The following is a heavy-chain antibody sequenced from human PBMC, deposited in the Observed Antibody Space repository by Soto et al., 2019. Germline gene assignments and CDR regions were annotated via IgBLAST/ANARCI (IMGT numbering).Heavy chain of an antibody. D-gene: IGHD6-6*01. V-gene: IGHV5-51*01. CDR2: VFPGDSDT. CDR3: ARHYSTSSPDY. J-gene: IGHJ4*02. Sequence: PGGSLKISCIGSGYSFTSYWIGWVRQMPGQGLEWMGIVFPGDSDTKYSPSFQGQVTISADKSINTAYLQWSGLRASDTAMYYCARHYSTSSPDYWGQGTLVTVSS. CDR1: GYSFTSYW.